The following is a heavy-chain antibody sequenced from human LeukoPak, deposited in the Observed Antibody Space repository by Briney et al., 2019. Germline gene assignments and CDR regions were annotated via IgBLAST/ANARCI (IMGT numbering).Heavy chain of an antibody. J-gene: IGHJ4*02. Sequence: PGGSLRLSCAASGFTVSSNYMSWVRQAPGKGLEWVSYISSSSSSIYYTDSVKGRFTISRDNAKNSLYLQMNSLRAEDTALYYCARGLVAAIRTMDYWGQGALVTVSS. CDR3: ARGLVAAIRTMDY. V-gene: IGHV3-48*04. CDR2: ISSSSSSI. D-gene: IGHD1-26*01. CDR1: GFTVSSNY.